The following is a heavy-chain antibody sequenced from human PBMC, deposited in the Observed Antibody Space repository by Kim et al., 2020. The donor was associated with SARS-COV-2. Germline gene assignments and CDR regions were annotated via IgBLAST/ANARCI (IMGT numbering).Heavy chain of an antibody. Sequence: SETLSLTCNVSSGSIDSSANYWGWIRQPPGKGLEWIGSIYYRGSTYYNSSLKTRVTLSIDMSKNQFFLKLSSVTAADTAMYYCARDPYFESTSYYPDVFDVWGQGIMVSVSS. CDR3: ARDPYFESTSYYPDVFDV. CDR1: SGSIDSSANY. J-gene: IGHJ3*01. CDR2: IYYRGST. D-gene: IGHD3-22*01. V-gene: IGHV4-39*07.